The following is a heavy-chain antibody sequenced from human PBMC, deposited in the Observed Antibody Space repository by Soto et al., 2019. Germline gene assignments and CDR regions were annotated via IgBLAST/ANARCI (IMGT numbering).Heavy chain of an antibody. CDR1: GDSVSSNSAA. D-gene: IGHD6-13*01. Sequence: QSPTLSLTCAISGDSVSSNSAAWNWIRQSPSRGLEWLGRTYYRSKWYNDYAVSVKSRITINPDTSKNQFSLQLNSVTPEDTAVYYCARDPFSSSWYRNYYFDYWGQGTLVTVSS. CDR2: TYYRSKWYN. V-gene: IGHV6-1*01. CDR3: ARDPFSSSWYRNYYFDY. J-gene: IGHJ4*02.